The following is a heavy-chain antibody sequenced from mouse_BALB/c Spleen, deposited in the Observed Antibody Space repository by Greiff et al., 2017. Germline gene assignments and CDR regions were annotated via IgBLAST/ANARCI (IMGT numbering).Heavy chain of an antibody. Sequence: DVKLVESGGGLVQPGGSLRLSCATSGFTFTDYYMSWVRQPPGKALEWLGFIRNKANGYTTEYSASVKGRFTISRDNSRSILYLQMNTLRAEDSATYYCARDLYGDYAMDYWGQGTSVTVSS. J-gene: IGHJ4*01. V-gene: IGHV7-3*02. D-gene: IGHD1-1*01. CDR3: ARDLYGDYAMDY. CDR1: GFTFTDYY. CDR2: IRNKANGYTT.